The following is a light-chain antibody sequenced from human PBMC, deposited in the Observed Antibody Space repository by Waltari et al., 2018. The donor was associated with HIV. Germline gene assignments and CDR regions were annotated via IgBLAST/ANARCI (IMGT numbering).Light chain of an antibody. CDR2: EVT. Sequence: QSPLTQPPPAPGPSGPSVPLSCTGLSSDAVAYNLASWYQQRPGEAPKLMIYEVTKRPSGVPARFSGSKSGNTASLTVSGLQAEDEADYYCSSYAGSATLAFGGGTKLTVL. CDR1: SSDAVAYNL. J-gene: IGLJ2*01. V-gene: IGLV2-8*01. CDR3: SSYAGSATLA.